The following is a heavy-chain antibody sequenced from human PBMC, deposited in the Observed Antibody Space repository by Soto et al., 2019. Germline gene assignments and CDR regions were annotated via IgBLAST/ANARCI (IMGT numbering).Heavy chain of an antibody. CDR1: GFTFSSYA. D-gene: IGHD4-4*01. Sequence: QVQLVESGGGVVQPGRSLRLSCAASGFTFSSYAMHWVRQAPGKGLEWVAVISYDGSNKYYADSVKGRFTISRDNSKNTQYLQMNGLRTEDSAVYYWARPLWRDDYNWGYFDLWGRGTLVTVSS. J-gene: IGHJ2*01. CDR2: ISYDGSNK. CDR3: ARPLWRDDYNWGYFDL. V-gene: IGHV3-30-3*01.